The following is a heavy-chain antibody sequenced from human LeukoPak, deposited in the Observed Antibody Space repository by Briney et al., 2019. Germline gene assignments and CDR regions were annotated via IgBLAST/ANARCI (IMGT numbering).Heavy chain of an antibody. V-gene: IGHV1-46*01. CDR2: INPSGGST. CDR1: GYTFTSYY. J-gene: IGHJ5*02. CDR3: ARDVDSIYCSSTSCPIWFDP. Sequence: ASVKVSCKASGYTFTSYYMHWVRQAPGQGLEWMGIINPSGGSTSYAQKFQGRVTITTDESTSTAYMELSSLRSEDTAVYYCARDVDSIYCSSTSCPIWFDPWGQGTLVTVSS. D-gene: IGHD2-2*01.